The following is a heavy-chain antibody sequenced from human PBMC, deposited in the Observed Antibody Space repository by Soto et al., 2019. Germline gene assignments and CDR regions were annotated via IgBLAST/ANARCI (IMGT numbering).Heavy chain of an antibody. V-gene: IGHV4-39*07. J-gene: IGHJ4*02. CDR2: LFYSGGT. CDR3: ARRGGGDYLFDS. CDR1: GDSISTSNYY. Sequence: QLQLQESGPGLVKPSETLSLTCSVSGDSISTSNYYWGWIRQPPGKGLEWIGHLFYSGGTYYNPSLKSRVSISVDTSKNEFSLKLTSITAAVTAIYFCARRGGGDYLFDSWGQGILVTVSS. D-gene: IGHD4-17*01.